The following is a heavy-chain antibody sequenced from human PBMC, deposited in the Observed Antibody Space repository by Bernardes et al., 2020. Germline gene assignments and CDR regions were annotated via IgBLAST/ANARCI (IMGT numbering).Heavy chain of an antibody. CDR1: GFTFSSYA. J-gene: IGHJ4*02. V-gene: IGHV3-64D*06. Sequence: GGSLRLYCSASGFTFSSYAMHWVRQAPGKGLEYVSAISSNGGSTYYADSVKGRFTISRDNSKNTLYLQMSSLRAEDTAVYYCVKGGYYYDSSGKIFAYWGQGTLVTVSS. CDR2: ISSNGGST. D-gene: IGHD3-22*01. CDR3: VKGGYYYDSSGKIFAY.